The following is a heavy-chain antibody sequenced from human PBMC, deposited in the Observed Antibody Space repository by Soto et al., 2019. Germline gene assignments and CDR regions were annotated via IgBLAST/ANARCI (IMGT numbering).Heavy chain of an antibody. D-gene: IGHD3-10*01. Sequence: PLETLSLTCAVSGDSISGGGFSWNWIRQSPGKGLEWIGYIYPSGTSYFNPSLKSRVSISLDKSRNQFSLRLSSMTAADTAVYYRARGHYFGSGSTDWGHGTLVTVSS. CDR2: IYPSGTS. CDR1: GDSISGGGFS. J-gene: IGHJ4*01. CDR3: ARGHYFGSGSTD. V-gene: IGHV4-30-2*06.